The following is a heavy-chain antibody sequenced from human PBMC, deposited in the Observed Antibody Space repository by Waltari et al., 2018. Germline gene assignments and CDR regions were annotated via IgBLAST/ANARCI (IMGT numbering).Heavy chain of an antibody. D-gene: IGHD3-3*01. Sequence: QVQLVQSGAEVKKPGALVKVSCKASGYTFTGYYMHWVRQAPGQGLEWMGWINPNSGGTNYAQKFQGRVTMTRDTSISTAYMELSRLRSDDTAVYYCAREGILTIFGVVLPLDYWGQGTLVTVSS. V-gene: IGHV1-2*02. CDR1: GYTFTGYY. CDR2: INPNSGGT. CDR3: AREGILTIFGVVLPLDY. J-gene: IGHJ4*02.